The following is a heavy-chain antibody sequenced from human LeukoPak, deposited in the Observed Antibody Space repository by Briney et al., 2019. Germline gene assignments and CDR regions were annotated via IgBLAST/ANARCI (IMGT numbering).Heavy chain of an antibody. V-gene: IGHV4-59*11. CDR2: IYDNESA. CDR1: GVSINGHY. CDR3: ARVLQNYYHLDV. Sequence: PSETLSLTCTVSGVSINGHYWSWIRQPPGKGLEWIGFIYDNESANYKSSLESRVTMTVDTSKNQVSLKLNSVTVADTAVYYCARVLQNYYHLDVWGEGTTVTVSS. D-gene: IGHD3-3*01. J-gene: IGHJ6*03.